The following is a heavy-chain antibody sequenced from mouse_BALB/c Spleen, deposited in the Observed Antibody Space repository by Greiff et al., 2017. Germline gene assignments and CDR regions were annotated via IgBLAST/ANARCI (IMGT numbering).Heavy chain of an antibody. V-gene: IGHV3-2*02. D-gene: IGHD3-3*01. CDR2: ISYSGST. J-gene: IGHJ2*01. CDR3: ARRGTGDFDY. CDR1: GYSITSDYA. Sequence: EVQRVESGPGLVKPSQSLSLTCTVTGYSITSDYAWNWIRQFPGNKLEWMGYISYSGSTSYNPSLKSRISITRDTSKNQFFLQLNSVTTEDTATYYCARRGTGDFDYWGQGTTLTVSS.